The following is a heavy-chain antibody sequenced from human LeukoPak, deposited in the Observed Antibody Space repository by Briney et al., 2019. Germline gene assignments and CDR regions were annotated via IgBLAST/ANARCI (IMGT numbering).Heavy chain of an antibody. Sequence: GGSLRLSCAASGFTFSSYSMNWVRQAPGKGLEWVSSISSSSSHIYYADSVKGRFTISRDNAKNSLYLQMNSLRAEDTAVYYCAKPRPSYSSSWYDHWGQGTLVTVSS. CDR3: AKPRPSYSSSWYDH. CDR1: GFTFSSYS. J-gene: IGHJ5*02. D-gene: IGHD6-13*01. V-gene: IGHV3-21*04. CDR2: ISSSSSHI.